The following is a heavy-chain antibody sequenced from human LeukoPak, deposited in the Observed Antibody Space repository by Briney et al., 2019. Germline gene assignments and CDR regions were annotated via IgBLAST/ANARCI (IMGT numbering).Heavy chain of an antibody. D-gene: IGHD2-15*01. CDR2: INHSGST. Sequence: PSETLSLTCAVYGGSFSGYYGSWIRQPPGKGLEWIGEINHSGSTNYNPSLKSRVTISVDTSKNQFSLKLSSVTAADTAVYYCARLVTGYCSGGSCFFGLIATPNWFDPWGQRTLVTVSS. J-gene: IGHJ5*02. V-gene: IGHV4-34*01. CDR3: ARLVTGYCSGGSCFFGLIATPNWFDP. CDR1: GGSFSGYY.